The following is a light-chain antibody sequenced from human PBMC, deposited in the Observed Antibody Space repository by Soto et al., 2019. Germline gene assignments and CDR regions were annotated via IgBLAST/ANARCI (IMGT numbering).Light chain of an antibody. CDR2: DAS. V-gene: IGKV1-33*01. CDR3: QQYDNLPT. CDR1: QDISNY. J-gene: IGKJ5*01. Sequence: DIQRTQSPSSLSASLGERVTITGQASQDISNYLNWYQQKPGKAPKLLIYDASNLETGVPSRFSGSGSGTDFTFTISSLQPEDIATYYCQQYDNLPTFGQGTRLEIK.